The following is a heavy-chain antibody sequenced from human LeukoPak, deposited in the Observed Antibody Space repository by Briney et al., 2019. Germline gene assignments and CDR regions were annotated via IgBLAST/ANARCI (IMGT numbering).Heavy chain of an antibody. J-gene: IGHJ3*02. CDR1: GFTFNSYG. CDR3: AKTSGYSGYEQNDAFDI. D-gene: IGHD5-12*01. V-gene: IGHV3-30*02. CDR2: IRYDGSNK. Sequence: PGGSLRLSCAASGFTFNSYGMHWVRQAPGRGLEWVAFIRYDGSNKYYADSVKGRFTISRDNSKNTLYLQMNSLRAEDTAVYYCAKTSGYSGYEQNDAFDIWGQGTMVTVSS.